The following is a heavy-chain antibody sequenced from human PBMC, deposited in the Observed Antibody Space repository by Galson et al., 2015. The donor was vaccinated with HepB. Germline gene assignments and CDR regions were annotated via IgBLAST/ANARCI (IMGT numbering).Heavy chain of an antibody. Sequence: SLRLSCEASGFSFTDAWMSWVRQAPGKGLEWVGRIRGKADGRTIDCDAPVKGRFTISRDESKNTLFLQMIRLKTEDTAVYYCDSVGYEAYLDVYWGQGTLVTVSS. CDR3: DSVGYEAYLDVY. V-gene: IGHV3-15*01. D-gene: IGHD1-1*01. CDR2: IRGKADGRTI. CDR1: GFSFTDAW. J-gene: IGHJ4*02.